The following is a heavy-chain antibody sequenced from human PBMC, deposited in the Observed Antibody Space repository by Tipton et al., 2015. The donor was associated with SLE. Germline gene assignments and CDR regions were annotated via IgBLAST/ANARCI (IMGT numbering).Heavy chain of an antibody. CDR1: GFTFSSYD. CDR3: ARAVEQQLVSLDY. V-gene: IGHV3-13*01. CDR2: IGTAGDT. J-gene: IGHJ4*02. Sequence: SLRLSCAASGFTFSSYDMHWVRQATGKGLEWVSAIGTAGDTYYPGSVKGRFTISRENAKNSLYLQMNSLRAEDTAVYYCARAVEQQLVSLDYWGQGTLVTVSS. D-gene: IGHD6-13*01.